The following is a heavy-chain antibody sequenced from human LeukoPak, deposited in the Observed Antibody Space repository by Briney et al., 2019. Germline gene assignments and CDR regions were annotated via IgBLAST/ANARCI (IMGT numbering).Heavy chain of an antibody. D-gene: IGHD6-13*01. J-gene: IGHJ5*02. V-gene: IGHV3-23*01. CDR1: GFTFSNYA. CDR3: ARDFRPWYRATYPHQNWFDP. Sequence: RGGSLRLSCAASGFTFSNYAMTWVRQAPGKGLQWVSAITGSGGSTSYADSVKGRFAISRDNSKNTLYLQMNSLRAEDTAVYYCARDFRPWYRATYPHQNWFDPWGQGTLVTVSS. CDR2: ITGSGGST.